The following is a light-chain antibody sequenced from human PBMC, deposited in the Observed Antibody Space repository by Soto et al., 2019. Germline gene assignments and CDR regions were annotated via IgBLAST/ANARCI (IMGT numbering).Light chain of an antibody. V-gene: IGKV3-20*01. CDR2: GAS. CDR1: QSVGSSH. Sequence: EIVFTQSPGTLSLSPGERATLSCRASQSVGSSHLAWYQQKPGQAPRLLIYGASNRATGIPDRFSGSGSGTDFTLTISRLETEDLAVYYCQQYTGLPRTVGQGTKGEIK. J-gene: IGKJ1*01. CDR3: QQYTGLPRT.